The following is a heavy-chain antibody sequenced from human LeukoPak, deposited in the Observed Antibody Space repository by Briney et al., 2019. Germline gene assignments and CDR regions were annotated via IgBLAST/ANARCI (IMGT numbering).Heavy chain of an antibody. CDR3: ARQVVVVAASWFDP. D-gene: IGHD2-15*01. V-gene: IGHV4-31*03. CDR2: IYYSGST. Sequence: NPSESLSLTCTVSGGSISSGGYYWSRIRQHPGKGLEWIGYIYYSGSTYYNPSLKSRVTISVDTSKNQFSLKLSSVTAADTAVYYCARQVVVVAASWFDPWGQGTLVTVSS. CDR1: GGSISSGGYY. J-gene: IGHJ5*02.